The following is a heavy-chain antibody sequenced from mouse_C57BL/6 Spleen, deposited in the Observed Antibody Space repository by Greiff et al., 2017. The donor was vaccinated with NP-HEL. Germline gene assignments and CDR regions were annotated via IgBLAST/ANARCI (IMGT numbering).Heavy chain of an antibody. J-gene: IGHJ4*01. CDR1: GFTFSSYA. CDR2: ISSGGDYI. Sequence: DVMLVESGEGLVKPGGSLKLSCAASGFTFSSYAMSWVRQTPEKRLEWVAYISSGGDYIYYADPVKGRFPISRDNARNTLYLQMSSLKSEDTAMYYCTRNLFYAMDYWGQGTSVTVSS. V-gene: IGHV5-9-1*02. CDR3: TRNLFYAMDY.